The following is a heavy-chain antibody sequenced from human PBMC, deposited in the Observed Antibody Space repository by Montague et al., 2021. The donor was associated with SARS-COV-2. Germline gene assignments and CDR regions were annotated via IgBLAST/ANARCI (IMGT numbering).Heavy chain of an antibody. D-gene: IGHD3-9*01. J-gene: IGHJ4*02. CDR1: GFSLSTSGMR. CDR3: ARENYDILTGTTLGLDY. V-gene: IGHV2-70*04. Sequence: PALVKPTQTLTLTCTLSGFSLSTSGMRASWIRQPPGKALEWLARTDWDDDKFYSTSLKTRLTISKDTSKNQVVLTMTNMDPVDTATYYFARENYDILTGTTLGLDYWGQGTLVTVSS. CDR2: TDWDDDK.